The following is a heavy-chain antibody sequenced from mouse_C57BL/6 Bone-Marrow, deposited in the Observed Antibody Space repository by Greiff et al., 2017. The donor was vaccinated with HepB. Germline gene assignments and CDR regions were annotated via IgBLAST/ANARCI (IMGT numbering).Heavy chain of an antibody. CDR1: GYTFTSYG. CDR3: ARGTAVVATDWYFDV. J-gene: IGHJ1*03. CDR2: IYPRSGNT. Sequence: QVQLQQSGAELARPGASVNLSCKASGYTFTSYGISWVKQSTGQGLEWIGEIYPRSGNTYYNEKFKGKATLTADKSSITAYMGLRSLTSEDSAVYCCARGTAVVATDWYFDVWGTGTTVTVSS. D-gene: IGHD1-1*01. V-gene: IGHV1-81*01.